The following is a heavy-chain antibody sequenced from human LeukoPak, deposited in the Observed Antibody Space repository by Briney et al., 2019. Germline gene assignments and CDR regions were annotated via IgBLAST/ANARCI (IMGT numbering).Heavy chain of an antibody. CDR1: GYTFTNYY. Sequence: ASVKVSCKASGYTFTNYYIHWVRQAPGQGLECMGIINPRRSSTTYAQKFQGRVTMTRDTSTSTVYMELNSLRSEDTAVYYCARGTRELLDWGQGTMVTVSS. CDR2: INPRRSST. V-gene: IGHV1-46*03. CDR3: ARGTRELLD. J-gene: IGHJ3*01. D-gene: IGHD1-26*01.